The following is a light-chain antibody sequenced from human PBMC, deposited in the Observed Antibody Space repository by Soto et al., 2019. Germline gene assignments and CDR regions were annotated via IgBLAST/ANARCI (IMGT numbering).Light chain of an antibody. J-gene: IGLJ2*01. CDR2: DVS. CDR1: SSDVGNYNY. CDR3: SSYTSSITLV. Sequence: QSVLTQPASVSGSPGQSITISCTGTSSDVGNYNYVSWCQQHPGKAPKLMIYDVSNRPSGVSNRFSGSKSGNTASLTISGLQPEDEADYYCSSYTSSITLVFGGGTKLTVL. V-gene: IGLV2-14*01.